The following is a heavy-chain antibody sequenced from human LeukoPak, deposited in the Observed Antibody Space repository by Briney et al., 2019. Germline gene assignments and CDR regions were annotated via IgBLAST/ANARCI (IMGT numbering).Heavy chain of an antibody. D-gene: IGHD2-2*02. CDR1: GFTFSSYG. J-gene: IGHJ4*02. Sequence: GGSLRLSCAASGFTFSSYGMHWVRQAPGKGLEWVAVISYDGSNKYYVDSVEGRFTIPRDKSKNTLYLQMNSLRAEDTAVYYCAKDHCSSTSCYTFDYWGQGTLVTVSS. V-gene: IGHV3-30*18. CDR2: ISYDGSNK. CDR3: AKDHCSSTSCYTFDY.